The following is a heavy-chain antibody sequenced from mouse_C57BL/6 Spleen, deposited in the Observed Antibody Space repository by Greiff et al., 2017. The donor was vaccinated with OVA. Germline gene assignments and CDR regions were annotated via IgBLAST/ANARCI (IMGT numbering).Heavy chain of an antibody. CDR3: TSAPLYYGSSSYYFDY. Sequence: DVMLVESGEGLVKPGGSLKLSCAASGFTFSSYAMSWVRQTPEKRLEWVAYISSGGDYIYYADTVKGRFTISRDNARNTLYLQMSSLKSEDTAMYYCTSAPLYYGSSSYYFDYWGQGTTLTVSS. CDR1: GFTFSSYA. D-gene: IGHD1-1*01. CDR2: ISSGGDYI. V-gene: IGHV5-9-1*02. J-gene: IGHJ2*01.